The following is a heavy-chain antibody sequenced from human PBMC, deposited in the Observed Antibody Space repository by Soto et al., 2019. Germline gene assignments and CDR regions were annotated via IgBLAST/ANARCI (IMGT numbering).Heavy chain of an antibody. J-gene: IGHJ6*02. D-gene: IGHD2-2*01. CDR1: GDSVSSNSAA. V-gene: IGHV6-1*01. Sequence: PSQTLSLTCAISGDSVSSNSAAWNWIRQSPSRGLEWLGRTYYGSKWYNDYAVSVKSRITINPDTSKNQFSLQLNSVTPEDTAVYYCARDGIVVVPAALYYYYYGMDVWGQGTTVTVSS. CDR3: ARDGIVVVPAALYYYYYGMDV. CDR2: TYYGSKWYN.